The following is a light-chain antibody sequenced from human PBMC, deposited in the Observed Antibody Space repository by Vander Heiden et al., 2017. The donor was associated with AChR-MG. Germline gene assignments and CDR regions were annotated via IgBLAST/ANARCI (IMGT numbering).Light chain of an antibody. CDR1: SSDVGGYNY. V-gene: IGLV2-11*01. J-gene: IGLJ3*02. CDR3: SSYTSSNRWV. Sequence: QSAMTQPRSVSGSPGPSVTISCTGTSSDVGGYNYVSWYQQHPGKAPKLMIYDVSKRPSGVPDRFSGSKSGNTASLTISGLQAEDEADYYCSSYTSSNRWVFGGGTKLTVL. CDR2: DVS.